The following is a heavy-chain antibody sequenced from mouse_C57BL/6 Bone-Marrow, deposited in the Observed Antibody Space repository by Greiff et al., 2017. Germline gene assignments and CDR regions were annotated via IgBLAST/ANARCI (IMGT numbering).Heavy chain of an antibody. V-gene: IGHV3-6*01. CDR1: GYSIPSGYY. Sequence: VQLQESGPGLVKPSQSLSLTCSVTGYSIPSGYYWNWIRQFPGNKLEWMVSISYDGSNNYNPSLKNRISITRAPSKNQFSLKLNSVTTEDTATYYCARHYGSSWFAYWGQGTLVTVSA. CDR2: ISYDGSN. CDR3: ARHYGSSWFAY. J-gene: IGHJ3*01. D-gene: IGHD1-1*01.